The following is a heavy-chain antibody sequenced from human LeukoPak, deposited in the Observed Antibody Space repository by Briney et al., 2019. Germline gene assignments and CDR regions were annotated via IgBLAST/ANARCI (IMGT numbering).Heavy chain of an antibody. V-gene: IGHV1-2*02. CDR3: ARSLWFGEWFAFDI. J-gene: IGHJ3*02. D-gene: IGHD3-10*01. CDR1: GYTFSAFY. Sequence: ASVKVSCKTSGYTFSAFYMHWVRQAPGQGPEWMGWINPNSGGTNYAQKFQGRVTMTRDTSISTAYMELSRLRSDDTAVYYCARSLWFGEWFAFDIWGQGTMVTVSS. CDR2: INPNSGGT.